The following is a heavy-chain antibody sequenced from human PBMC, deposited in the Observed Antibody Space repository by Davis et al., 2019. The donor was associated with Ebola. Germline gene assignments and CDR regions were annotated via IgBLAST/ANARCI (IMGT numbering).Heavy chain of an antibody. D-gene: IGHD4-17*01. CDR1: GYSFTSYN. J-gene: IGHJ6*02. CDR3: ARVLHYGDAGLHYGMDV. V-gene: IGHV1-46*01. CDR2: INPDGGNT. Sequence: ASVKVSCKASGYSFTSYNMHWVRQAPGQGLEWLGIINPDGGNTNYAQNFQGRVTMTTDTSTSTAYMELSSLRSEDTAVYFCARVLHYGDAGLHYGMDVWGQGTTVTVSS.